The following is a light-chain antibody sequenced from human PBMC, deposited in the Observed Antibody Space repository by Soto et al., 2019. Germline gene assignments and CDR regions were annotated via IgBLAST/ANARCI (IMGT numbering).Light chain of an antibody. V-gene: IGLV2-14*01. CDR1: SSDVGGYNY. CDR3: SSYTSSNTLV. Sequence: QSALTQPASVSGSPGQSITISCTGTSSDVGGYNYVSWFQQYPDKAPQLMIYEVTNRPSGVSNRFSGSKSGNTASLTISGLQAEDEATYYCSSYTSSNTLVFGGGTKLTVL. CDR2: EVT. J-gene: IGLJ2*01.